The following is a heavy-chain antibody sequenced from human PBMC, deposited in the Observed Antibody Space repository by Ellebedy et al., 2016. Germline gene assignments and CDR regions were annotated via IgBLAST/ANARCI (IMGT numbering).Heavy chain of an antibody. CDR1: GFTFSNYG. Sequence: GESLKISCSASGFTFSNYGMNWVRQAPGKGLEWVSFISKRSEYKYYSDSVEGRFTISRDNAKNLLHLQMNSLRAEDTAIYYCAKDLSATSSWYGFSWGQGTLVIVSS. J-gene: IGHJ5*02. V-gene: IGHV3-21*01. CDR2: ISKRSEYK. D-gene: IGHD6-13*01. CDR3: AKDLSATSSWYGFS.